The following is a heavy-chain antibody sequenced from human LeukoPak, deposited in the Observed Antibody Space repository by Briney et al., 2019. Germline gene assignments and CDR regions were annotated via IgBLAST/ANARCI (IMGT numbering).Heavy chain of an antibody. Sequence: ASVKVSCKASGYTFTSYGISWVRQAPGQGLEWMGWISAYNGNTNYAQKLQGRVTMTTDTSTSTAYMELSSLRSEDTAVYYCARGGVTMIVVGDAFDIWGQGTMVTVSS. CDR3: ARGGVTMIVVGDAFDI. J-gene: IGHJ3*02. CDR1: GYTFTSYG. D-gene: IGHD3-22*01. V-gene: IGHV1-18*01. CDR2: ISAYNGNT.